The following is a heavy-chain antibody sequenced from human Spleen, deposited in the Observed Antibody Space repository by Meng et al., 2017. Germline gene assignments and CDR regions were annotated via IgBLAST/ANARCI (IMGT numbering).Heavy chain of an antibody. V-gene: IGHV4-38-2*02. CDR1: SDCISIYS. CDR2: IYHSGST. CDR3: ARDTLKQLVHAFDI. J-gene: IGHJ3*02. D-gene: IGHD6-6*01. Sequence: SETLSLTCAVSSDCISIYSRPWIRQPPGKGLEWIGSIYHSGSTYYNPSLKSRVTISVDTSKNQFSLKLSSVTAADTAVYYCARDTLKQLVHAFDIWGQGTMVTVSS.